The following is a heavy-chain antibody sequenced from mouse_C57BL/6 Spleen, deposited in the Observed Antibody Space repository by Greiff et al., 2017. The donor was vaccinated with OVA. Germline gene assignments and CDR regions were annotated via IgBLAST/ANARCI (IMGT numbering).Heavy chain of an antibody. Sequence: QVQLQQPGAELVMPGASVKLSCKASGYTFTSYWMHWVKQRPGQGLEWIGEIDPSDSYTNYNQKFKGKSTLTVDKSSSTAYMQLSILTSEDSAVYYCARDYYGNYERFAYWGQGTLVTVSA. CDR1: GYTFTSYW. CDR3: ARDYYGNYERFAY. V-gene: IGHV1-69*01. CDR2: IDPSDSYT. D-gene: IGHD2-1*01. J-gene: IGHJ3*01.